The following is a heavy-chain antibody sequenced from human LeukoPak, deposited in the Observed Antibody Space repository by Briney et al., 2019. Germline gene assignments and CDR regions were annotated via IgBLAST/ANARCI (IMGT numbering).Heavy chain of an antibody. CDR2: MDLDRSEK. CDR3: AREDHSKYEY. J-gene: IGHJ4*02. CDR1: GFSFSSYW. Sequence: PGGSLRLXCAASGFSFSSYWMSWVRQAPGKGPEWVANMDLDRSEKYYGDSVQGRFTIFRDNAKNSLYLQMNSLRAEDTAVYYCAREDHSKYEYWGQGALVIVSS. D-gene: IGHD4-11*01. V-gene: IGHV3-7*01.